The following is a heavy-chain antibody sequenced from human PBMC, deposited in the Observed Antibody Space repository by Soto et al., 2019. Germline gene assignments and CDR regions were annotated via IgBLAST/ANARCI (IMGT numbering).Heavy chain of an antibody. Sequence: FGPTLVNPTQTLTLTCTFSGFSLSSIGVAVGWIRQPPGKALEWLALLYWNDDRRYSPSLKSRLTITKDTSKNQVVLTMTNMDPADTATYYCAHSASVPCCYYFDSWGQGTLVTVSS. CDR1: GFSLSSIGVA. D-gene: IGHD1-26*01. CDR3: AHSASVPCCYYFDS. CDR2: LYWNDDR. J-gene: IGHJ4*02. V-gene: IGHV2-5*01.